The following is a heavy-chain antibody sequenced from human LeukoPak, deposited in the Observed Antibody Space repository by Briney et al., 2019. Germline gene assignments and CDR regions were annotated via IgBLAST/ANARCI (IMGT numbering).Heavy chain of an antibody. CDR3: ARIVGAYGFDY. CDR1: GFTLRSYW. J-gene: IGHJ4*02. CDR2: INSDGSST. Sequence: GGSLRLSCAASGFTLRSYWMHWVRQVPGKGLVWVSRINSDGSSTSYADSVKGRFTISRDNAKNTLYLQMNSLRAEDTAVYYCARIVGAYGFDYWGQGSLVTVSS. D-gene: IGHD1-26*01. V-gene: IGHV3-74*01.